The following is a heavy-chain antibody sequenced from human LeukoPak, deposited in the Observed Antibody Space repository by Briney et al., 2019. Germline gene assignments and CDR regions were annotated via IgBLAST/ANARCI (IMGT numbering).Heavy chain of an antibody. Sequence: GGSLRLSCAASGFTFSSHSMNWVRQAPGKGLEWVSYISSSSSTIYYADSVKGRFTISRDNAKNSLYLQMNSLRAEDTAVYYCARDPNPMVRGVRWGQGTLVTVSS. CDR3: ARDPNPMVRGVR. CDR1: GFTFSSHS. CDR2: ISSSSSTI. V-gene: IGHV3-48*04. J-gene: IGHJ4*02. D-gene: IGHD3-10*01.